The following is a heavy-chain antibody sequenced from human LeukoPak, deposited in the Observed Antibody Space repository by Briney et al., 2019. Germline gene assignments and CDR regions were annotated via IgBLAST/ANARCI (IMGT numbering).Heavy chain of an antibody. Sequence: ASVKVSCKASGYTFTTYGISWVRQATGQGLEWMGWMNPNSGNTGYAQKFQGRVTMTRNTSISTAYMELSSLRSEDTAVYYCARQFRRRYSSSWGGFDPWGQGTLVTVSS. D-gene: IGHD6-13*01. J-gene: IGHJ5*02. CDR2: MNPNSGNT. V-gene: IGHV1-8*02. CDR3: ARQFRRRYSSSWGGFDP. CDR1: GYTFTTYG.